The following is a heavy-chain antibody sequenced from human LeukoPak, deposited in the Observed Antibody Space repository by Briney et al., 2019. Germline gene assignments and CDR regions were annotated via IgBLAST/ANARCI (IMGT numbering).Heavy chain of an antibody. J-gene: IGHJ6*03. V-gene: IGHV4-39*07. D-gene: IGHD2-15*01. CDR2: IYYSGST. CDR1: GVSISSSSYY. Sequence: RPSETLSLTCTVSGVSISSSSYYWGWIRQPPGKGLEWIGSIYYSGSTYYNPSLKSRVTISVDTSKNQFSLKLSSVTAADTAVYYCARENCSGGSCYSIYYYYYMDVWGKGTTVTVSS. CDR3: ARENCSGGSCYSIYYYYYMDV.